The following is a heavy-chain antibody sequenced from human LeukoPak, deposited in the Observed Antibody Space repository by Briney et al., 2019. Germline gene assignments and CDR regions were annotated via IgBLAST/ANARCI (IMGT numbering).Heavy chain of an antibody. J-gene: IGHJ6*02. Sequence: GGSLRLSCVVSGFTFNRCWMNWVRQAPGKGLEWVAVISYDGSNKYYADSVKGRFTISRDNSKNTLYLQMNSLRAEDTAVYYCAKDPTDIVVVPAAKVGYYGMDVWGQGTTVTVSS. CDR2: ISYDGSNK. V-gene: IGHV3-30*18. D-gene: IGHD2-2*01. CDR1: GFTFNRCW. CDR3: AKDPTDIVVVPAAKVGYYGMDV.